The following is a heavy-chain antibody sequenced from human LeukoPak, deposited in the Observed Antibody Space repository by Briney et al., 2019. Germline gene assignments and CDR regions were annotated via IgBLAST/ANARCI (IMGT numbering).Heavy chain of an antibody. CDR2: ISTYNGNK. CDR1: GNSLPPYV. V-gene: IGHV1-18*01. J-gene: IGHJ6*03. CDR3: ARSAKGAYYYYFLHV. Sequence: ASVKVSCKASGNSLPPYVITWVRQAPGQGLEWMGWISTYNGNKQYGQNFQGRVSMTRDTCTINAYLELGGLRSNGTAVYFCARSAKGAYYYYFLHVWGKGTTVSVSS.